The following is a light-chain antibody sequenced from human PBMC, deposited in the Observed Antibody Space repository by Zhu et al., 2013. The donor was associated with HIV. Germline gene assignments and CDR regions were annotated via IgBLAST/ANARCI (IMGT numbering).Light chain of an antibody. CDR1: SSNIGSNT. J-gene: IGLJ1*01. CDR3: QSCDSSFXV. V-gene: IGLV1-44*01. Sequence: QSVLTQPPSASGTPGQRVTISCSGSSSNIGSNTVNWYQQLPGTAPKLLIYSNDQRPSRVPDRFSGSKSGTSASLAISGLQSEDEADYYCQSCDSSFXVFGTGTKVTVL. CDR2: SND.